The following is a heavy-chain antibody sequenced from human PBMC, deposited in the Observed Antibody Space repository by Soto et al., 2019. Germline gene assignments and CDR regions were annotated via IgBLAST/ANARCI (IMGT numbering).Heavy chain of an antibody. CDR1: GGSISTSDYT. V-gene: IGHV4-30-2*01. Sequence: SETLSLTCAVSGGSISTSDYTWSWIHQPPGRGLEWIGSVYHSGATHYMPSLKNRLTMSLDKSKNQFSLDLTSVTAADTAVYYCVRERTIFGVAPGGGVDVWGQGTTVTVSS. D-gene: IGHD3-3*01. J-gene: IGHJ6*02. CDR3: VRERTIFGVAPGGGVDV. CDR2: VYHSGAT.